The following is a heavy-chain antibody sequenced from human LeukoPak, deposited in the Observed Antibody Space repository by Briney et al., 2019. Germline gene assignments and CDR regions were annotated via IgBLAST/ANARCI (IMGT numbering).Heavy chain of an antibody. J-gene: IGHJ4*02. V-gene: IGHV1-2*06. CDR1: GFTFTDYY. D-gene: IGHD3-22*01. Sequence: ASVKVSCKASGFTFTDYYIHWVRQAPGQGFEWMGRISPNSGGTNYAQKFQGRVTMTRDTSISTASMELSSLRSDDTAVYYCTRSDYDTSGEFDCWGQGTLVSVSS. CDR2: ISPNSGGT. CDR3: TRSDYDTSGEFDC.